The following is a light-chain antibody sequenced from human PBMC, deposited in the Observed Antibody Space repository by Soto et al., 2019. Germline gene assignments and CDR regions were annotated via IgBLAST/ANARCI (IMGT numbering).Light chain of an antibody. Sequence: DIQMTQSPSTLSASVVDTVTITCRASESISIWLAWYQQTPGKAPKLLIYKASTLKSGVPSRFSGSGSGTEFTLTISSLQPDDFATYYCQHYNSYSEACGQGTKGDIK. V-gene: IGKV1-5*03. J-gene: IGKJ1*01. CDR1: ESISIW. CDR2: KAS. CDR3: QHYNSYSEA.